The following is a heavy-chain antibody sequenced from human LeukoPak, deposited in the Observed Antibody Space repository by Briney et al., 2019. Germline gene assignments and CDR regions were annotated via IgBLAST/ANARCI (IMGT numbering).Heavy chain of an antibody. J-gene: IGHJ4*02. CDR1: GYTFTSYY. V-gene: IGHV1-46*01. Sequence: ASVKVSCKASGYTFTSYYMHWVRQAPGQGLEWMGIINPSGGSTSYAQKFQGRVTMTRDMSTSTVYMELSSLRSEDTAVYYCARDGRFLEWHIRGEGYFDYWGQGTLVTVSS. CDR3: ARDGRFLEWHIRGEGYFDY. CDR2: INPSGGST. D-gene: IGHD3-3*01.